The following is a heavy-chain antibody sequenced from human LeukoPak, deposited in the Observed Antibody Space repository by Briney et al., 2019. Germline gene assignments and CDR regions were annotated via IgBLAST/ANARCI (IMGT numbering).Heavy chain of an antibody. J-gene: IGHJ5*02. CDR2: IYYSGTP. V-gene: IGHV4-30-4*08. Sequence: SQTLSLTCSVSGGSISSGNYYWRWVRQPPERGLEWIGYIYYSGTPYYNPSLKSRINISVDTSKNQFSLKLSSVTAADTAVYYCARGPKNSGSSFDPWGQGTLVTVSS. CDR1: GGSISSGNYY. D-gene: IGHD1-7*01. CDR3: ARGPKNSGSSFDP.